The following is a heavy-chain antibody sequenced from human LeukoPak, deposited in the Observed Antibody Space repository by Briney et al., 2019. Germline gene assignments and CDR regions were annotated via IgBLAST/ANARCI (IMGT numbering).Heavy chain of an antibody. V-gene: IGHV3-23*01. CDR1: GFTFSSYA. J-gene: IGHJ4*02. CDR2: ISGSGGST. Sequence: QTGGSLRLSCAASGFTFSSYAMSWVRQAPGKGLEWVSAISGSGGSTFYADSVKGRFTISRDNSKNTLYLQMNSLRAEDTAVYYCAKGSGYDARVYDYWGQGTLVTVSS. D-gene: IGHD5-12*01. CDR3: AKGSGYDARVYDY.